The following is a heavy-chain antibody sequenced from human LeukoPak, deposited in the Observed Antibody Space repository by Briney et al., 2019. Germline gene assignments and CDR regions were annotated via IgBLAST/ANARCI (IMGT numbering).Heavy chain of an antibody. V-gene: IGHV4-59*12. CDR3: ARDRTTVAGRVGPGFDP. CDR1: GGSISSYY. Sequence: TSETLSLTCTVSGGSISSYYWSWIRQPPGKGLEWIGYIYYSGSTNYNPSLKSRVTISVDKSKNQFSLKLSSVTAADTAVYYCARDRTTVAGRVGPGFDPWGQGTLVTVSS. J-gene: IGHJ5*02. D-gene: IGHD6-19*01. CDR2: IYYSGST.